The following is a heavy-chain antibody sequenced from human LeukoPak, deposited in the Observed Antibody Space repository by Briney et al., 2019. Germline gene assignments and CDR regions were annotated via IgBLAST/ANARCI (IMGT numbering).Heavy chain of an antibody. J-gene: IGHJ4*02. CDR1: GFTFSSYA. V-gene: IGHV3-30*01. D-gene: IGHD3-3*01. CDR3: ARGAPRLRFLEWLLYY. Sequence: GESLRLSCAASGFTFSSYAMHWVRQAPGKGLEWVAVISYDGSNKYYADSVKGRFTISRDNSKNTLYLQMNSLRAEDTAVYYCARGAPRLRFLEWLLYYWGQGTLVTVSS. CDR2: ISYDGSNK.